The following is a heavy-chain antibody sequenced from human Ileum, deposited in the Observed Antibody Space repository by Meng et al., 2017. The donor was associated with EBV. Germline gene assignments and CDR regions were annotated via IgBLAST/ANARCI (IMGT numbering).Heavy chain of an antibody. CDR2: IKSKTDGGTT. CDR3: TPGPTIGIDY. Sequence: EVQLVESXXXXVXXGGXLRLSCAASGFPLSNAWMGWVRQAPGKGLEWVGRIKSKTDGGTTDYAAPVKGRFTISRDDSKNTLYLQMNSLKTEDTAVYYCTPGPTIGIDYWGQGTLVTVSS. D-gene: IGHD1-14*01. CDR1: GFPLSNAW. V-gene: IGHV3-15*01. J-gene: IGHJ4*02.